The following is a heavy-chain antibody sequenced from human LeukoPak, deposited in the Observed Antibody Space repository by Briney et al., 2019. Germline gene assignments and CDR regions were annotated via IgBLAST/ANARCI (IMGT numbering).Heavy chain of an antibody. J-gene: IGHJ5*02. Sequence: PSETLSLTCSVSGDSINNYYWNWIRQPPGKELEWIGYTHYTGNTKSNPSLKSRVTTSVDTSKNQFSLKLSSVTAADTAVYYCARHRSTSLDWFDPWGQGTLVTVSS. V-gene: IGHV4-59*08. CDR1: GDSINNYY. CDR2: THYTGNT. D-gene: IGHD2-2*01. CDR3: ARHRSTSLDWFDP.